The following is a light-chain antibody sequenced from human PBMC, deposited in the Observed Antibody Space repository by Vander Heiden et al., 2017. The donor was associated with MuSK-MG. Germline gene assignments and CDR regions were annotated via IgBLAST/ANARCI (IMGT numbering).Light chain of an antibody. J-gene: IGLJ2*01. Sequence: QSVLTQPPSVSGAPGQRVTVPCTGSRSNIGAGYDVHWYQQLPGPAPKLLIYGNSNRRSGVPDRFSGSKSGTSASLAITGLQAEDEADYYCQSYDSSLSGSVFGGGTKLTVL. CDR3: QSYDSSLSGSV. V-gene: IGLV1-40*01. CDR2: GNS. CDR1: RSNIGAGYD.